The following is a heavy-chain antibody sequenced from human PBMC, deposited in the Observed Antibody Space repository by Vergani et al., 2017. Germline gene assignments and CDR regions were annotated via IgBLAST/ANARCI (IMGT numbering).Heavy chain of an antibody. CDR1: GGSFTSYH. CDR2: IDHTGRP. V-gene: IGHV4-34*01. J-gene: IGHJ6*03. CDR3: ARVNTETNGHLYYYYYMDV. D-gene: IGHD4-11*01. Sequence: QVQLQQWGGGLLKPSETLSLTCVVNGGSFTSYHWTWIRQSPGEGLEWVGDIDHTGRPDYNPSLKIRLTMSVDKSRNQFSLTLHSVTATDTAIYFCARVNTETNGHLYYYYYMDVWGQGTAVTVS.